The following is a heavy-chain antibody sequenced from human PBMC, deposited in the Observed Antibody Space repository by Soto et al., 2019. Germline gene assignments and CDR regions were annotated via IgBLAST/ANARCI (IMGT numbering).Heavy chain of an antibody. J-gene: IGHJ4*02. CDR2: IDGNNEK. Sequence: SGPTLVNPTQTLTLTCTFSGFSLITGGVRVSWIRQPPGQALEWLARIDGNNEKYYTTSLKTRLTISKDNSKKQVVLTMTNMDPVDTGTYYCARTMPAAGTFDYWGQGALVTVSS. CDR3: ARTMPAAGTFDY. D-gene: IGHD6-13*01. V-gene: IGHV2-70*04. CDR1: GFSLITGGVR.